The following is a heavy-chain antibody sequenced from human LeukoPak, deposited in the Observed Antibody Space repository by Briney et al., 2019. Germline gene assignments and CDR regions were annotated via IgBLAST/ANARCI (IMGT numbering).Heavy chain of an antibody. D-gene: IGHD5-18*01. Sequence: GGSLRLSCAASGFTFSNAWMSWVRQAPGKGLEWVGRIKSKTDGGTTDYASPVKGRFTISRDDSKNTLYLQMNSLKTEDTAVYYCTTASVDTAMVEVLEWGQGTLVTVSS. CDR3: TTASVDTAMVEVLE. V-gene: IGHV3-15*01. CDR2: IKSKTDGGTT. J-gene: IGHJ4*02. CDR1: GFTFSNAW.